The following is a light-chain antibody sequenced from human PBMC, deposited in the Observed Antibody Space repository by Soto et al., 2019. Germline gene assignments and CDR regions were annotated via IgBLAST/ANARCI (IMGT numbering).Light chain of an antibody. Sequence: QSVLTQPPSASGTPGQRVTISCSGSSSNIGSTSVYWYQQLPGTAPKLLIYSNDRRPSGVPDRLSGSKSGASASLAISVLQSGDEADYYCAAWDNSLSGWVFGGGTKLTVL. CDR2: SND. CDR3: AAWDNSLSGWV. V-gene: IGLV1-44*01. CDR1: SSNIGSTS. J-gene: IGLJ3*02.